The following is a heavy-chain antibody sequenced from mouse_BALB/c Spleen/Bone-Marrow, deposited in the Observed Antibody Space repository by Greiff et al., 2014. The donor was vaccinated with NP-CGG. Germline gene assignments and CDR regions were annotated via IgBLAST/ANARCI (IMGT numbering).Heavy chain of an antibody. D-gene: IGHD4-1*01. J-gene: IGHJ1*01. CDR1: GFSLTSYG. V-gene: IGHV2-9*02. Sequence: VKLVESGPGLVAPSQSLSITCTVSGFSLTSYGVHWVRQPPGKGLEWLGVIWAGGSTNYNSALMSRLSISKDNSKSQVFLKMNSLRTDDTAMYYCARVTGTDWYFDVWGAGTTVTVSS. CDR3: ARVTGTDWYFDV. CDR2: IWAGGST.